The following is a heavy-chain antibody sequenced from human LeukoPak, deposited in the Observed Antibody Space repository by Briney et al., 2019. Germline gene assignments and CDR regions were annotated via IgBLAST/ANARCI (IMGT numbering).Heavy chain of an antibody. J-gene: IGHJ3*02. V-gene: IGHV3-23*01. CDR2: ISGSGGST. Sequence: GGSLRLSCAASAFTVSSYAMSWVRQAPGKGLEWASAISGSGGSTYYADSVKGRFTISRDNSKNTLYLQMNSLRAEDTAVYYCATWDHCSSTSCYRGAFDIWGQGTMVTVSS. CDR3: ATWDHCSSTSCYRGAFDI. D-gene: IGHD2-2*02. CDR1: AFTVSSYA.